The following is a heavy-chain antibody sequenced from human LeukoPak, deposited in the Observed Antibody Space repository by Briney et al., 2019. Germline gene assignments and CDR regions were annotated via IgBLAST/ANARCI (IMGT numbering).Heavy chain of an antibody. CDR3: ARGGWAAMATPFDY. CDR2: IYTSGST. J-gene: IGHJ4*02. V-gene: IGHV4-4*07. D-gene: IGHD5-18*01. CDR1: GGSISSYY. Sequence: SETLSLTCTVSGGSISSYYWSWIRQPAGRGLEWIGRIYTSGSTNYNPSLKSRVTMSVDTSKNQFSLKLSSVTAADTAVYYCARGGWAAMATPFDYWGQGTLATVSS.